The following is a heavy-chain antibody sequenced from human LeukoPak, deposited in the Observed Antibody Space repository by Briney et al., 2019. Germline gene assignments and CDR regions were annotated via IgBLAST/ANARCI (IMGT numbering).Heavy chain of an antibody. Sequence: SSETLSLTCTVSGGSISSSSYYWGWIRQPPGKGLEWIGSIYYSGSTYYNPSLKSRVTISVDTSKNQFSLKLSSVTAADTAVYYCARVSGSSSPYYYYYYMDVWGRGTTVTVSS. D-gene: IGHD6-6*01. CDR1: GGSISSSSYY. V-gene: IGHV4-39*07. CDR2: IYYSGST. J-gene: IGHJ6*03. CDR3: ARVSGSSSPYYYYYYMDV.